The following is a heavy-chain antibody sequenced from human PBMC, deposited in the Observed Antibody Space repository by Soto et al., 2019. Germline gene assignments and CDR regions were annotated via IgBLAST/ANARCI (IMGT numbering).Heavy chain of an antibody. CDR2: LNGGTGQT. D-gene: IGHD3-10*01. V-gene: IGHV1-3*01. CDR1: GYSFSTYG. Sequence: ASVKVSCKASGYSFSTYGMHWVRQAPGQSLEWMGWLNGGTGQTRYSQRFQDRLIITRDTSASTGYMELRSLRSEDTAVYYCARGKGMEENYFYYGMDIWDQGTTVTVSS. CDR3: ARGKGMEENYFYYGMDI. J-gene: IGHJ6*02.